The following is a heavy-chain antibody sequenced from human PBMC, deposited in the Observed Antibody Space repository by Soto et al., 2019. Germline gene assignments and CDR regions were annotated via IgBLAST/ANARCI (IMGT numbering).Heavy chain of an antibody. CDR2: IAVGGET. V-gene: IGHV3-13*01. Sequence: GGSLRLSCAASGFTLSNYDMHWVRQSTGKGLEWVSAIAVGGETYYPRSAKGRFTISREDGRNSLYLQMNSLTVGDTAVYFCARDLRENSWGSADYWGLGTLVTVSS. CDR3: ARDLRENSWGSADY. CDR1: GFTLSNYD. D-gene: IGHD3-16*01. J-gene: IGHJ4*02.